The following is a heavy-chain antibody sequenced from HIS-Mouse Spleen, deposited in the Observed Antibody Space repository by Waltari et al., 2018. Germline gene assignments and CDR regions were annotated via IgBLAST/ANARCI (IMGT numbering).Heavy chain of an antibody. CDR3: SSYSGSVGGYYYYYYGMDV. D-gene: IGHD1-26*01. V-gene: IGHV3-15*01. J-gene: IGHJ6*02. Sequence: EVQLVESGGGLVQPGGSLRLSCAASGFTFSSYWMHWVRQAPGKGLEWFGIIKRKTDGGKTDYAAPVKGRFTSSRDDSKNTLYLQMNSLKTEDTAVYYCSSYSGSVGGYYYYYYGMDVWGQGTTVTVSS. CDR1: GFTFSSYW. CDR2: IKRKTDGGKT.